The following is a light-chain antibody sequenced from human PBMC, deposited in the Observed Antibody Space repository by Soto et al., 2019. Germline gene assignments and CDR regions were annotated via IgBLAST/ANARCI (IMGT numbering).Light chain of an antibody. CDR1: QGIGYN. J-gene: IGKJ1*01. Sequence: DIQMTQSPTSLSASVGDRVTITCRASQGIGYNLAWYQQKPGKVPKVLIYTASTLHSGVPSRFSGSGSGTEFTLTINSLQPEDVATSFCQKYDSVPWSFGQGTRVEI. CDR3: QKYDSVPWS. CDR2: TAS. V-gene: IGKV1-27*01.